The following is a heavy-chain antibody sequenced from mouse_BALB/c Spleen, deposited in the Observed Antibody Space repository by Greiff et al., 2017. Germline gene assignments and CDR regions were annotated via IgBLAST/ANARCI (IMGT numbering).Heavy chain of an antibody. D-gene: IGHD1-2*01. CDR3: ARGSLLPYYYAMDY. Sequence: DVHLVESGGGLVKPGGSLKLSCAASGFTFSDYYMYWVRQTPEKRLEWVATISDGGSYTYYPDSVKGRFTISRDNAKNNLYLQMSSLKSEDTAMYYCARGSLLPYYYAMDYWGQGTSVTVSS. J-gene: IGHJ4*01. CDR1: GFTFSDYY. V-gene: IGHV5-4*02. CDR2: ISDGGSYT.